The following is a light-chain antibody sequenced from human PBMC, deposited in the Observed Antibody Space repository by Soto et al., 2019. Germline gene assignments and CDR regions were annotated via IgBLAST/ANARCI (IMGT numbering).Light chain of an antibody. V-gene: IGLV1-47*02. CDR3: AAWDNSLSGYV. CDR1: SSNIGRNY. Sequence: QSVLTQPPSASGTPGQRVTISCSGSSSNIGRNYVYWYQQLPVTAPKLLIFGNDQRPSGVPDRFSGSKSGTSAFLAISGLRSEDEADYYCAAWDNSLSGYVFGTGTQLTVL. CDR2: GND. J-gene: IGLJ1*01.